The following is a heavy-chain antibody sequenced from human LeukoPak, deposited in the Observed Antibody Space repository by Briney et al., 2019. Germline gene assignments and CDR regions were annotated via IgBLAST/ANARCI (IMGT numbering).Heavy chain of an antibody. J-gene: IGHJ3*02. CDR1: GGSFSGYY. Sequence: SETLSLTYAVYGGSFSGYYWSWIRQPPGKGLEWIGEINHSGSTNYNPSLKSRVTISVDTSKNQFSLKLSPVTAAETAVYFCARGVNNWNIDVFDIWGQGTMVTVSS. CDR3: ARGVNNWNIDVFDI. V-gene: IGHV4-34*01. CDR2: INHSGST. D-gene: IGHD1/OR15-1a*01.